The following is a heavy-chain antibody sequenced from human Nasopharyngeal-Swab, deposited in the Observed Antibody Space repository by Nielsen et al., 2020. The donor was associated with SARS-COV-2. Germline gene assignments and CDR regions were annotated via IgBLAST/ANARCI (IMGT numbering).Heavy chain of an antibody. CDR3: ARAYYYGSGSYYTQGGDWFDP. V-gene: IGHV5-10-1*01. Sequence: GASLQISCKGSGYSFTSYWISWVRQMPGKGLEWMGRIDPSDSYTNYSPSFQGHVTISADKSISTAYLQWSSLKASDTAMYYCARAYYYGSGSYYTQGGDWFDPWGQGTLVTVSS. D-gene: IGHD3-10*01. CDR2: IDPSDSYT. J-gene: IGHJ5*02. CDR1: GYSFTSYW.